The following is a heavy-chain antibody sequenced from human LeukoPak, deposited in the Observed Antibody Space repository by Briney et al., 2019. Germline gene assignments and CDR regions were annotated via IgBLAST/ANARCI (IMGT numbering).Heavy chain of an antibody. CDR3: ARSGIAARPSSRFNYYYGMDV. Sequence: SETLSLTCAVYGGSFSGYYWSWIRQPPGKGLEWIGEINHSGSTNYNPSLKSRVTISVDTSKNQFSLKLSSVTAADTAVYYCARSGIAARPSSRFNYYYGMDVWGQGTTVTVSS. CDR2: INHSGST. V-gene: IGHV4-34*01. D-gene: IGHD6-6*01. CDR1: GGSFSGYY. J-gene: IGHJ6*02.